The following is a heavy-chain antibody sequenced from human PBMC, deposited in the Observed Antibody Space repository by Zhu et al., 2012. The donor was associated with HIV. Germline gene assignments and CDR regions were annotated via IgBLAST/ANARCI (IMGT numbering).Heavy chain of an antibody. V-gene: IGHV4-4*07. CDR2: IYTSGST. CDR1: GDSISDYY. Sequence: QVQLQESGPGLVKPSETLSLTCTVSGDSISDYYLSWIRQPAGKGLEWIGHIYTSGSTNYSPSLKSRVTMSVDTSKNQFSLRLTSVTAADTAVYYCARELVVLTSSGDSAKSMIEEVRPRGYFDYWGQGTLVTVSS. D-gene: IGHD3-22*01. J-gene: IGHJ4*02. CDR3: ARELVVLTSSGDSAKSMIEEVRPRGYFDY.